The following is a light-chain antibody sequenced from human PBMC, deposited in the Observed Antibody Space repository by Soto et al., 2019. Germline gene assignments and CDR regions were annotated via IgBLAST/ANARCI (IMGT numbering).Light chain of an antibody. Sequence: QAVVTQEPSFSVSPGGTVTLTCALSSGAVSTNNFPTWYQQTPGQAPRTLIYTTNIRSSGVSERFSGSILGNKAALTITGAQADDESVYYCVLYMGSGTWVFGGGTKVTVL. V-gene: IGLV8-61*01. CDR1: SGAVSTNNF. CDR2: TTN. CDR3: VLYMGSGTWV. J-gene: IGLJ3*02.